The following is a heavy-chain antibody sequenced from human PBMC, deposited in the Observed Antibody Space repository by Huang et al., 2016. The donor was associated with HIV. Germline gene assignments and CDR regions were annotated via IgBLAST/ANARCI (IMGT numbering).Heavy chain of an antibody. CDR3: ARVPTPSYYDPWNISPAHEDVYYYNMDV. Sequence: QVQLQQWGAGVLKPSETLSLTCAVYGESFNNYYWSWVRQLPGRRLEWIWEINPRGNANYNPSLKTRVTMSVDPSKKQVSLRLASVTAADTAVYYCARVPTPSYYDPWNISPAHEDVYYYNMDVWGQGTTVIVSS. CDR1: GESFNNYY. J-gene: IGHJ6*02. D-gene: IGHD3-10*01. V-gene: IGHV4-34*02. CDR2: INPRGNA.